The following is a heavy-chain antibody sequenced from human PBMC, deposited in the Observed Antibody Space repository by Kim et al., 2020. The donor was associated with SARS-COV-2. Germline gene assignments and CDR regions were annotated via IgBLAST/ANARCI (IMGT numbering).Heavy chain of an antibody. CDR3: ARVESHYFDY. CDR2: IA. J-gene: IGHJ4*02. Sequence: IANYEQKFQDRDTITADKSTSKAYMELSSLGSEDTAVYYCARVESHYFDYWGQGTLVTVSS. V-gene: IGHV1-69*04. D-gene: IGHD1-1*01.